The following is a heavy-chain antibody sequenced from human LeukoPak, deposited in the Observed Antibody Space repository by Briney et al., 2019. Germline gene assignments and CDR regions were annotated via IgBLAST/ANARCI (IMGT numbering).Heavy chain of an antibody. CDR3: VNDREQQDYYYYGMDV. CDR1: GFTFSSYA. J-gene: IGHJ6*02. V-gene: IGHV3-64D*06. CDR2: ISSNGGST. D-gene: IGHD6-13*01. Sequence: GGSLRLSCSASGFTFSSYAMHWVRQAPGKGLEYVSAISSNGGSTYYADSVKGRFTISRDNSKNTLYLQMSSLRAEDTAVYCCVNDREQQDYYYYGMDVWGQGTTVTVSS.